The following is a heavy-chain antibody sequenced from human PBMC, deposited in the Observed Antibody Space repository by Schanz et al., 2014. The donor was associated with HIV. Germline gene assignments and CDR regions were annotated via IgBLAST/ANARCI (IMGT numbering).Heavy chain of an antibody. CDR1: GNRFIDYN. D-gene: IGHD2-15*01. J-gene: IGHJ4*02. CDR2: INPTNGKT. CDR3: ARNQYQMLPFDF. V-gene: IGHV1-2*02. Sequence: QVQLVQSGAAVKKPGASMKVSCTASGNRFIDYNIHWVRQAPGQGLEWMGWINPTNGKTFYTQKFRGRVTMTRDTSVNTASMEVSRLMSDDTAVYYCARNQYQMLPFDFWGQGTLVTVSS.